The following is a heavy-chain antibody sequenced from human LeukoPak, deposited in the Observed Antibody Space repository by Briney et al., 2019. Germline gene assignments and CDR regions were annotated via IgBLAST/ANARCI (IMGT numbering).Heavy chain of an antibody. D-gene: IGHD5-18*01. Sequence: ASVKVSCKASGYTFTVYYMHWVRQAPGQGLEWMGRINPNSGGTNYAQKFQGRVTMTRDTSISTAYMELSRLRSDDTAVYYCARDPPRGYGYGDAFDIWGQGTMVTVSS. CDR3: ARDPPRGYGYGDAFDI. CDR2: INPNSGGT. V-gene: IGHV1-2*06. CDR1: GYTFTVYY. J-gene: IGHJ3*02.